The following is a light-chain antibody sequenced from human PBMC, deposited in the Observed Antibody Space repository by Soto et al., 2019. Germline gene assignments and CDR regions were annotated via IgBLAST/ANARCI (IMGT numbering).Light chain of an antibody. CDR2: DVS. CDR3: QQYNGYPLT. J-gene: IGKJ4*01. V-gene: IGKV1-5*01. Sequence: DIQMTQSPSTLSASVGDRGTITCRASQTLRTCLAWYQQKPGKAPKLLIYDVSILQSGVPSRFSGSGSGTEFTLTISSLQPDEFATYYCQQYNGYPLTFGGGTKGEFK. CDR1: QTLRTC.